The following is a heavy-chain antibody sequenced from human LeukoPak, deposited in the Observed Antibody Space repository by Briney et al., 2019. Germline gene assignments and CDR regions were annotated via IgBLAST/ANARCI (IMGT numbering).Heavy chain of an antibody. J-gene: IGHJ6*02. CDR1: GFTFSSYA. CDR3: ARAPTYYDILTGYLPSYGMDV. CDR2: IGGSGGNT. Sequence: GGSLRLSCADSGFTFSSYAMNWVRQAPGKGLEWVSGIGGSGGNTYYADSVKGRFTISRDNSKNTLYLQMNSLRAEDTAVYYCARAPTYYDILTGYLPSYGMDVWGQGTTVTVSS. D-gene: IGHD3-9*01. V-gene: IGHV3-23*01.